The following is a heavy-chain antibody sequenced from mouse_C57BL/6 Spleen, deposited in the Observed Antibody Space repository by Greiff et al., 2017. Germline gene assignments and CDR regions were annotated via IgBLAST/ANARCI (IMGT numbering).Heavy chain of an antibody. CDR3: ARGDSSYVAWFAY. V-gene: IGHV14-3*01. CDR2: IDPANGNT. D-gene: IGHD1-1*01. J-gene: IGHJ3*01. Sequence: VQLKQSVAELVRPGASVKLSCTASGFNIKNTYMRWVKQRPEQGLEWIGRIDPANGNTKYAPKFQGKATITADTSSNTAYLQLSSLTSEDTAIYYCARGDSSYVAWFAYWGQGTLVTVSA. CDR1: GFNIKNTY.